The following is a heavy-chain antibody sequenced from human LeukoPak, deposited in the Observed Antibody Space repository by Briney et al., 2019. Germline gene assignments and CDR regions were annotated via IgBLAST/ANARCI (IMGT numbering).Heavy chain of an antibody. Sequence: VASVKVSCKASGYTFTGYYMHWVRQAPGQGLEWMGWINPNSGGTNYAQQFQDRVTMTRDTSISSTYMGLSRLKSDDTAVYYCVRDLGISGWYAPPLGYFDSWGQGTLVTVSS. CDR2: INPNSGGT. V-gene: IGHV1-2*02. J-gene: IGHJ4*02. D-gene: IGHD6-19*01. CDR1: GYTFTGYY. CDR3: VRDLGISGWYAPPLGYFDS.